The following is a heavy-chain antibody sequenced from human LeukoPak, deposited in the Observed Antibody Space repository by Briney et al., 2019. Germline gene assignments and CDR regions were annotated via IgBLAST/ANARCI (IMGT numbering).Heavy chain of an antibody. Sequence: SGTLSLTCAVSGASISSSNWWSWVRPPPGKGLEWIGEIYHSESTNYNPSLKSRVTISVDKSKNQFSLKLSSVTAADTAVYYCARVHVNSGYYFGDAFDIWGQGTMVTVSS. V-gene: IGHV4-4*02. J-gene: IGHJ3*02. D-gene: IGHD3-22*01. CDR2: IYHSEST. CDR3: ARVHVNSGYYFGDAFDI. CDR1: GASISSSNW.